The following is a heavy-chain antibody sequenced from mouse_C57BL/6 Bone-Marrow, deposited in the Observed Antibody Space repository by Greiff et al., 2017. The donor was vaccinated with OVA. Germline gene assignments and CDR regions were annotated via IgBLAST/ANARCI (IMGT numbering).Heavy chain of an antibody. CDR3: ARRRSCWDSSAY. Sequence: QVQLQQSGAELARPGASVKLSCKASGYTFTSYGISWVKQRTGQGLEWIGEIYPRSGNTYYNEKFKGKATLTADKSSSTAYMELRSLTSEDSAVYFCARRRSCWDSSAYWGQGTLVTVSA. J-gene: IGHJ3*01. CDR2: IYPRSGNT. CDR1: GYTFTSYG. V-gene: IGHV1-81*01. D-gene: IGHD4-1*01.